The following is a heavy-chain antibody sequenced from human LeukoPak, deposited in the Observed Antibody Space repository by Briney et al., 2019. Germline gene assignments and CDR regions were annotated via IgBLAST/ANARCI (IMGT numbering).Heavy chain of an antibody. CDR2: INHSGST. V-gene: IGHV4-34*01. Sequence: PSETLSLTCAVHGGSFRGYYWSWIRQPPGKGLEWIGEINHSGSTNYNPSLKSRVTISVDTSKNQFSLKLSSVTAADTAVYYCARIRYCSGGSCYSGINYWGQGTLVTVSS. D-gene: IGHD2-15*01. J-gene: IGHJ4*02. CDR3: ARIRYCSGGSCYSGINY. CDR1: GGSFRGYY.